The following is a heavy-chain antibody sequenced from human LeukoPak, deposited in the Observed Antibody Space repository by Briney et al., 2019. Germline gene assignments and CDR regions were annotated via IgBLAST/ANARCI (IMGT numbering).Heavy chain of an antibody. CDR2: INAGNGNT. CDR1: GYTFTSYA. V-gene: IGHV1-3*03. D-gene: IGHD6-19*01. J-gene: IGHJ4*02. CDR3: ARVVKYRSGPLTDLLPYYFDY. Sequence: ASVKVSCKASGYTFTSYAMHWVRQAPGQRLEWMGWINAGNGNTKYSQEFQGRVTITRDTSASTAYMELSSLRSEDMAVYYCARVVKYRSGPLTDLLPYYFDYWGRGTLVTVSS.